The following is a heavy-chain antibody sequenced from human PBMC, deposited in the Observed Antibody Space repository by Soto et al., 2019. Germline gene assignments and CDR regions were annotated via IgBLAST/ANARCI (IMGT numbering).Heavy chain of an antibody. V-gene: IGHV2-5*02. Sequence: QITLKESGPTLVKPTQTLTLTCTFSGFSLSTSGVGVGWIRQPPGKALEWLALIYWDDDKRYSPSLKSRLTITKDTSKNQVVLTMTNLDPLHTATYYCAHSLYDYVWGTNWFDPWGQGTLVTVSS. D-gene: IGHD3-16*01. J-gene: IGHJ5*02. CDR1: GFSLSTSGVG. CDR3: AHSLYDYVWGTNWFDP. CDR2: IYWDDDK.